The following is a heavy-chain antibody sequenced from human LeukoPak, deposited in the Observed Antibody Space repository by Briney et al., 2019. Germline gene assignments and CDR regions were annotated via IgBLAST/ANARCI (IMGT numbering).Heavy chain of an antibody. Sequence: GGSLRLSCAASGFTFSSYGMHWVRQAPGKGLEWVAVIPYDGSNKYYADSVKGRFTISRDNSKNTLYLQMNSLRAEDTAVYYCAKGAALAAIIDYWGQGTLVTVSS. CDR2: IPYDGSNK. V-gene: IGHV3-30*18. D-gene: IGHD2-2*02. CDR3: AKGAALAAIIDY. CDR1: GFTFSSYG. J-gene: IGHJ4*02.